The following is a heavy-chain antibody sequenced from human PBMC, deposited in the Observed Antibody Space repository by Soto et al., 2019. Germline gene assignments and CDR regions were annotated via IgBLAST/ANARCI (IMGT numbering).Heavy chain of an antibody. D-gene: IGHD3-3*01. V-gene: IGHV1-18*01. CDR1: GYTFTSYG. CDR2: ISAYNGNT. CDR3: ARDNSLFDFWSGYFSPSRSYYYYGLDV. J-gene: IGHJ6*02. Sequence: ASVKVSFKASGYTFTSYGISWVRQAPGQGLEWMGWISAYNGNTNYAQKLQGRVTMTTDTSTSTAYMELRSLRSDDTAVYYCARDNSLFDFWSGYFSPSRSYYYYGLDVWGQATTVTVSS.